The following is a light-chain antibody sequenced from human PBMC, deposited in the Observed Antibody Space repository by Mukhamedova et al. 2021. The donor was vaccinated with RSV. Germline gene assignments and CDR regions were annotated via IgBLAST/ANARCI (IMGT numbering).Light chain of an antibody. CDR3: SSYTSSSTLE. Sequence: SCTGTSSDVGGYNYVSWYQQHPGKAPKLMIYEVSNRPSGVSNRFSGSKSGNTASLTISGLQAEDEADYYCSSYTSSSTLEIGGGT. CDR1: SSDVGGYNY. CDR2: EVS. V-gene: IGLV2-14*01. J-gene: IGLJ2*01.